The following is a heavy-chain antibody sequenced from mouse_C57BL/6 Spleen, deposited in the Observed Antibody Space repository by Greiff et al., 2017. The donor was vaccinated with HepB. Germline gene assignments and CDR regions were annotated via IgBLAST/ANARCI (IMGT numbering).Heavy chain of an antibody. Sequence: QVQLQQPGAELVKPGASVKVSCKASGYTFTSYWMHWVKQRPGQGLEWIGRIHPSDSDTNYNQKFKGKATLTVDKSSSTAYMQLSSLTSEDSAVYYCAIGRDSSGYEAYWGQGTLVTVSA. V-gene: IGHV1-74*01. J-gene: IGHJ3*01. CDR1: GYTFTSYW. CDR3: AIGRDSSGYEAY. D-gene: IGHD3-2*02. CDR2: IHPSDSDT.